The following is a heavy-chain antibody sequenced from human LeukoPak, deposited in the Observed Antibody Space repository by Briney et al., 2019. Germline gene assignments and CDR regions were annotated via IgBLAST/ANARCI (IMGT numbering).Heavy chain of an antibody. CDR3: ARGDQWLFQYYFDY. CDR1: GFTFSSYA. D-gene: IGHD3-22*01. Sequence: GGSLRLSCAASGFTFSSYAMHWVRQAPGKGLEWVAVISYDGSNKYYADFVKGRFTISRDNSKNTLYLQMNSLRAEDTAVYYCARGDQWLFQYYFDYWGQGTLVTVSS. CDR2: ISYDGSNK. V-gene: IGHV3-30-3*01. J-gene: IGHJ4*02.